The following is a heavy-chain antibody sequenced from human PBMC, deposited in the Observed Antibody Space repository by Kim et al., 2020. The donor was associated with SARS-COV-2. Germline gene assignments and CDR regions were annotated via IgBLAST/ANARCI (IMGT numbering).Heavy chain of an antibody. D-gene: IGHD2-15*01. Sequence: EGSLRLSCAASGFTFSDYYMSWIRQAPGKGLEWVSYISSSGSTIYYADSVKGRFTISRDNAKNSLYLQMNSLRAEDTAVYYCARVDDCSGGSCYFYWYFDLWGRGTLVTVSS. CDR2: ISSSGSTI. J-gene: IGHJ2*01. CDR3: ARVDDCSGGSCYFYWYFDL. V-gene: IGHV3-11*01. CDR1: GFTFSDYY.